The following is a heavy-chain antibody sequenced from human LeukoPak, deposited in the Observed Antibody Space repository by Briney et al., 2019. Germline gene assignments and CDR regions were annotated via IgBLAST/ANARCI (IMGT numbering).Heavy chain of an antibody. D-gene: IGHD6-13*01. Sequence: GGSLRLSCAASGFTFSSYWMSWVRQAPGKGLEWVANIKQDGSEKYYVDSAKGRFTISRDNAKNSLYLQMNSLRAEDTAVYYCARDGASVDPIAAAGTFDPWGQGTLVTVSS. CDR2: IKQDGSEK. V-gene: IGHV3-7*01. CDR1: GFTFSSYW. CDR3: ARDGASVDPIAAAGTFDP. J-gene: IGHJ5*02.